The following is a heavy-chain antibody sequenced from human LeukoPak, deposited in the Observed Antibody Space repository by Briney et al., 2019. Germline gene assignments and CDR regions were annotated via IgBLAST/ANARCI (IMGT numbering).Heavy chain of an antibody. D-gene: IGHD2-2*01. CDR3: ARGRYCSSTSCYVGGIDY. CDR2: MNPNSGNT. J-gene: IGHJ4*02. CDR1: GYTFTSYD. V-gene: IGHV1-8*01. Sequence: GASVKVSCKASGYTFTSYDINWVRQATGQALEWMGWMNPNSGNTGYAQKFQGRVTMTRNTSISTAYMELSSLRSEDTAVYYCARGRYCSSTSCYVGGIDYWGQGTLVTVSS.